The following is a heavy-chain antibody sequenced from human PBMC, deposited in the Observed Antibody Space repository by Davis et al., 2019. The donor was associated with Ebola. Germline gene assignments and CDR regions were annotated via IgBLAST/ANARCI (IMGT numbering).Heavy chain of an antibody. Sequence: AASVKVSCKASGYTFTSYDINWVRQATGQGLEWMGIINPSGGSTSYAQKFQGRVTMTRDTSTSTVYMELSSLRSEDTAVYYCARERITGTTRGNGMDVWGQGTTVTVSS. CDR2: INPSGGST. CDR1: GYTFTSYD. V-gene: IGHV1-46*01. CDR3: ARERITGTTRGNGMDV. J-gene: IGHJ6*02. D-gene: IGHD1-7*01.